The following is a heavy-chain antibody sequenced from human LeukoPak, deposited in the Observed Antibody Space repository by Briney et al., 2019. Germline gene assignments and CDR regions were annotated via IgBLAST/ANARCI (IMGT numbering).Heavy chain of an antibody. CDR1: GGSISSSSYY. J-gene: IGHJ4*02. V-gene: IGHV4-39*07. D-gene: IGHD3-3*01. Sequence: SETLSLTCTVSGGSISSSSYYWVWIPQPPGKGLEWIRSIYYSGSTYYNPSLKSRVTISVDTSKNQFSLKLSSVTAADTAVYYCARDHGFWSGKNDYWGQGTLVTVSS. CDR2: IYYSGST. CDR3: ARDHGFWSGKNDY.